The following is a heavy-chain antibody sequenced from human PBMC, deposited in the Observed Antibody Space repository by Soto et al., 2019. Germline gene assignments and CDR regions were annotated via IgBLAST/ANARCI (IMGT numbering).Heavy chain of an antibody. D-gene: IGHD2-2*01. CDR2: ISGNNGAT. Sequence: GASVKVSCKASGYTFTDYGISWVRQAPGQGLEWMGWISGNNGATNYAQKFQGRVTMTLDTSTSTAYMELRSLRTDDTAVYYCARVVPGAEAWFGPWGQGTLVTVSS. CDR1: GYTFTDYG. V-gene: IGHV1-18*04. CDR3: ARVVPGAEAWFGP. J-gene: IGHJ5*02.